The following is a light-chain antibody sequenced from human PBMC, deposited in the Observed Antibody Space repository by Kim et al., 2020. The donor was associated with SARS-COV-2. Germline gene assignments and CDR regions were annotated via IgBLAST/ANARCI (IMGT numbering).Light chain of an antibody. Sequence: QQVTIPCSASTSNIGNNYVSWYQQLPGTAPKLLIYDNNKRPSGIPDRFSGSKSGTSATLDISGLQTGDEADYYCGTWDSSLSAVVFGGGTQLTVL. V-gene: IGLV1-51*01. CDR1: TSNIGNNY. J-gene: IGLJ2*01. CDR2: DNN. CDR3: GTWDSSLSAVV.